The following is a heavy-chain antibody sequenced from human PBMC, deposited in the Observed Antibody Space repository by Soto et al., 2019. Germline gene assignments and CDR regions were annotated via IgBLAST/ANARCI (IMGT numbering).Heavy chain of an antibody. J-gene: IGHJ4*02. Sequence: VQLLESGGGLVQPGGSLRLSCAASGFTFSAYAMSWVRQAPGKGLEWVSAISGTSPSTYYADSVQGRFSISTDSSRKTLFLQMNTLRAEDTAVYFCATRIFGLEYWGQGTLVTVSS. D-gene: IGHD3-3*01. CDR1: GFTFSAYA. CDR2: ISGTSPST. CDR3: ATRIFGLEY. V-gene: IGHV3-23*01.